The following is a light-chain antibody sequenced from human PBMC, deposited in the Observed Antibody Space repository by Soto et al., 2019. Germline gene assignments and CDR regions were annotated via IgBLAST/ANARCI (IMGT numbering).Light chain of an antibody. V-gene: IGLV1-44*01. CDR2: XNN. Sequence: QSVLTQPPSASGTPGQRVTISCSGSSSNIGSNTVNWYQQLPGTAPKLLIYXNNXXXSGVPDRFSGSKSGTSASLAISGLXXXXXXXXXCAAWDDSLNGVVFGGGTKLTVL. J-gene: IGLJ2*01. CDR3: AAWDDSLNGVV. CDR1: SSNIGSNT.